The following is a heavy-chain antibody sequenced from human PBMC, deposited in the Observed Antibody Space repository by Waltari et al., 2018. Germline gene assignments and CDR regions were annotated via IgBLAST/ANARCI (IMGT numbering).Heavy chain of an antibody. CDR3: ARPGSSSPYYWFNP. D-gene: IGHD6-13*01. J-gene: IGHJ5*02. Sequence: QVQLQQWGAGLLKPSETLSVTCEVFDDSFSKYYWVWIRQSPGKGLGWIGEINRSGSTNYNPSLKGRVTISLDMSKKQVSLRVTSVTAADTAIYYCARPGSSSPYYWFNPWGQGTLVTVAP. CDR2: INRSGST. CDR1: DDSFSKYY. V-gene: IGHV4-34*02.